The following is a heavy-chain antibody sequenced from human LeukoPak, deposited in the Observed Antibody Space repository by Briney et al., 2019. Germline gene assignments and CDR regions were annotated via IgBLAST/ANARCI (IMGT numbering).Heavy chain of an antibody. J-gene: IGHJ5*02. Sequence: PGASVKVSCKASGYTFTGYYMHWVRQATGQGLEWVGWMNPSSGNTGYAQKFQGRVTMTRDTSISTAFMGLSSLRSEDTAVYYCARAGHSTLNPEYNWFDPWGQGTLVTVSS. CDR1: GYTFTGYY. CDR3: ARAGHSTLNPEYNWFDP. CDR2: MNPSSGNT. D-gene: IGHD3-16*02. V-gene: IGHV1-8*02.